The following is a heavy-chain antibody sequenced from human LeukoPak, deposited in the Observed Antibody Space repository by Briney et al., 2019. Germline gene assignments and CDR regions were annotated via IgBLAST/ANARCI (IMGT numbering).Heavy chain of an antibody. CDR2: MNPNSGNT. D-gene: IGHD2-2*01. CDR3: ARGKTLPAADWFDP. V-gene: IGHV1-8*03. Sequence: GASVKVSCKASGYTFTSYDINWVRQATGQGLEWMGWMNPNSGNTGYAQKFQGRVTITRNTSISTAYMELSGLRSEDTAVYYCARGKTLPAADWFDPWGQGTLVTVSS. J-gene: IGHJ5*02. CDR1: GYTFTSYD.